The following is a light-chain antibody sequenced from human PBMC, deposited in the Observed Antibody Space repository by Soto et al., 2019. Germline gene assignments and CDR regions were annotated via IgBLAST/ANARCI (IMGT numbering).Light chain of an antibody. Sequence: DIQMTQSPSSLSASVGDRFTITCRSSERISTYLNWYQQKPGQAPKLLIYVASLLQSGVPSRFSGSGSGTDFTLTISGLQPEDFATYYCQQSYDTLAITFGQGTRLEI. CDR2: VAS. CDR1: ERISTY. CDR3: QQSYDTLAIT. J-gene: IGKJ5*01. V-gene: IGKV1-39*01.